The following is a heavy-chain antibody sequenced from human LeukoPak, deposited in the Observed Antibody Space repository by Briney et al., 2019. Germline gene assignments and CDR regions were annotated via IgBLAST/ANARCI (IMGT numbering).Heavy chain of an antibody. CDR3: TTIKRGNIFGYFDF. V-gene: IGHV4-59*11. CDR1: GGSMTTHH. D-gene: IGHD5-18*01. Sequence: SETLSLTCTVSGGSMTTHHWNWIRQTPGKGLGWIGYVLDSGRTKENPSLKSRVTLSADTSKNQLSLRLSSVTAADTAVYYCTTIKRGNIFGYFDFWGQGILVTVSS. CDR2: VLDSGRT. J-gene: IGHJ4*02.